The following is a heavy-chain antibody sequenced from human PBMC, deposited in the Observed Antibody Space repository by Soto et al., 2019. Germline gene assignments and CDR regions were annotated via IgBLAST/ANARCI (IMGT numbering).Heavy chain of an antibody. Sequence: GGSLRLSCAASGFTFSSYAMSWVRQAPGKGLEWVSAISGSGGSTYYAESVKGRFTISRDNSKNTLYLQMNSLRAEDTAVYYCAKAGYSSSYLPNYYYYYGMDVWGQGTTVTVSS. V-gene: IGHV3-23*01. CDR2: ISGSGGST. CDR3: AKAGYSSSYLPNYYYYYGMDV. J-gene: IGHJ6*02. D-gene: IGHD6-6*01. CDR1: GFTFSSYA.